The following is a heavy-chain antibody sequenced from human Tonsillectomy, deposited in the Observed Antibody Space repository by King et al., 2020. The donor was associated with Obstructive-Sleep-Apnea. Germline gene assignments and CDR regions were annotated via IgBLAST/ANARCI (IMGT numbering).Heavy chain of an antibody. D-gene: IGHD3-22*01. CDR2: IYYSGST. J-gene: IGHJ4*02. CDR3: ARISTRKSGFPLDY. V-gene: IGHV4-59*08. CDR1: GGSISSYS. Sequence: VQLQESGPGLVKPSETLSLTCTVSGGSISSYSWSWIRQPPGKGLEWIVYIYYSGSTNYNPSLKSRVSISVDTSKNQFSLKLSSVTAADTAVYYCARISTRKSGFPLDYWGQGTLVTVSS.